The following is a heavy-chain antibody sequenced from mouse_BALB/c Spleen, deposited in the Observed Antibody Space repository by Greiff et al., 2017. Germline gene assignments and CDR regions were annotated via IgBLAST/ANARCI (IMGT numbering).Heavy chain of an antibody. CDR3: ARGDYGSSLWFAY. D-gene: IGHD1-1*01. CDR2: ISYSGST. Sequence: EVQLQQSGPGLVKPSQSLSLTCTVTGYSITSDYAWNWIRQFPGNKLEWMGYISYSGSTSYNPSLKSRISITRDTSKNQFFLQLNSVTTEDTATYYCARGDYGSSLWFAYWGQGTLVTVSA. J-gene: IGHJ3*01. CDR1: GYSITSDYA. V-gene: IGHV3-2*02.